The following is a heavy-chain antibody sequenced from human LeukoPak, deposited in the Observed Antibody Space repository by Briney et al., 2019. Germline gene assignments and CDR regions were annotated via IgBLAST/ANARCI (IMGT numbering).Heavy chain of an antibody. CDR2: ISSTGSII. V-gene: IGHV3-48*03. CDR3: ARVGYNGSGSYYKRNGFDV. CDR1: GFTFSSYE. D-gene: IGHD3-10*01. Sequence: GGSLRLSCAASGFTFSSYEVNWVRQAPGKGLEWVSYISSTGSIIYYADSVRGRFTISRDNAKNSLYLQMNSLRAEDTAVYYCARVGYNGSGSYYKRNGFDVWGQGTMVSVSS. J-gene: IGHJ3*01.